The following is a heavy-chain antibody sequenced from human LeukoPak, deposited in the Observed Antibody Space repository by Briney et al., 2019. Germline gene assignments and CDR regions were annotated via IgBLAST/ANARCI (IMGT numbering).Heavy chain of an antibody. CDR3: AREGGWYGRDAFDI. CDR1: GGSISSYY. V-gene: IGHV4-59*01. Sequence: SETLSLTCTASGGSISSYYWSWIRQPPGKGLEWIGYIYYSGSTNYNPSLKSRVTISVDTSKNQFSLKLSSVTAADTAVYYCAREGGWYGRDAFDIWGQGTMVTVSS. D-gene: IGHD6-19*01. CDR2: IYYSGST. J-gene: IGHJ3*02.